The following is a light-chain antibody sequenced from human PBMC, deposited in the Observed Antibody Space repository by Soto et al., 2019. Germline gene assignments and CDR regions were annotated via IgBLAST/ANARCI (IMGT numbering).Light chain of an antibody. CDR2: DVS. Sequence: QSVLTQPASVSGSPGQSITISCTGTSRDVGGYNYVSWYQQHPGKAPKLVIYDVSNRPSGVSDRFSGSKSGNTASLTISGLQTEDDADYYCSSYSNSISLYVFGTGTKVTVL. V-gene: IGLV2-14*01. J-gene: IGLJ1*01. CDR1: SRDVGGYNY. CDR3: SSYSNSISLYV.